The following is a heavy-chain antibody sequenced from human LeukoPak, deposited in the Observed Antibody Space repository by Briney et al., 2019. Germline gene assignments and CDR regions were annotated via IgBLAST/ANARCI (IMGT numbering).Heavy chain of an antibody. D-gene: IGHD3-16*01. CDR3: ARGPYDYISGSTNDDAAY. V-gene: IGHV3-23*01. J-gene: IGHJ4*02. Sequence: PGGSLRLSCAASGFTFNKFAMNWVRQAPGKGLEWVSVISGGGGSTYSADSVRGRFTVSRDNSKNTLYLQMNSLRAEDTAVYYCARGPYDYISGSTNDDAAYWGQGTLVTVSS. CDR2: ISGGGGST. CDR1: GFTFNKFA.